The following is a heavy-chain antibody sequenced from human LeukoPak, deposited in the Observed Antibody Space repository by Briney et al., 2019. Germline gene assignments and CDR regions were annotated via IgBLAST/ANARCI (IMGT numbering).Heavy chain of an antibody. CDR2: IWYDGSNK. CDR1: GFTFSSYG. V-gene: IGHV3-33*01. D-gene: IGHD6-19*01. J-gene: IGHJ4*02. Sequence: GRSLRLSCAASGFTFSSYGMHWVRQAPGKGLEWVAVIWYDGSNKYYADSVKGRFTISRDNSKSTLYLQMNSLRAEDTAVYYCARMKRSSGWYGGYFDYWGQGTLVTVSS. CDR3: ARMKRSSGWYGGYFDY.